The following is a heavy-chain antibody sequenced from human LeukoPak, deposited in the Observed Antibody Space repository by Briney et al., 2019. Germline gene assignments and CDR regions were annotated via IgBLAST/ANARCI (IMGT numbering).Heavy chain of an antibody. CDR2: ITVSGDT. Sequence: PGGSLRLSCAASGFTSPSYAMSWVRQAPGKGLEWVSSITVSGDTYYSDSVKGRFTVSRDTSANTLYLQLTDLTAEDTAVYYCAKGGFTGAGTGKNWGQGTLVTVSS. CDR1: GFTSPSYA. J-gene: IGHJ4*02. CDR3: AKGGFTGAGTGKN. D-gene: IGHD1-1*01. V-gene: IGHV3-23*01.